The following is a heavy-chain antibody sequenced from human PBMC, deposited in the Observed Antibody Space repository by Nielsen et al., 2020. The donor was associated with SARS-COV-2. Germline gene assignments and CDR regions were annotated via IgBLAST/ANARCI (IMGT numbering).Heavy chain of an antibody. CDR1: GFTFSNYG. CDR2: IRYDGSEK. CDR3: ARVAAAIYYYYYMDV. Sequence: GESLKISCATSGFTFSNYGMHWVRQAPGKGLEWVAVIRYDGSEKFYGDSVKGRFTISRDNSKNTLYLQMNSLKAEDTALYYCARVAAAIYYYYYMDVWGKGTTVTVSS. V-gene: IGHV3-33*01. J-gene: IGHJ6*03. D-gene: IGHD6-13*01.